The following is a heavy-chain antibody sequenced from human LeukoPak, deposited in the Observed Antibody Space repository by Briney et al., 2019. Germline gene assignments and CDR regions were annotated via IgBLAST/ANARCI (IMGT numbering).Heavy chain of an antibody. D-gene: IGHD3-9*01. Sequence: GGSLRLSCAASGLTFSDYNMRWIRQAPGKGLEWVSSISRSGSTKYYADSVKGRFTISRDNAKNSLYLQMNSLRAEDTAVYYCARGGNYDILTGQYYYYYYYMDVWGKGTTVTISS. CDR2: ISRSGSTK. CDR3: ARGGNYDILTGQYYYYYYYMDV. V-gene: IGHV3-11*04. J-gene: IGHJ6*03. CDR1: GLTFSDYN.